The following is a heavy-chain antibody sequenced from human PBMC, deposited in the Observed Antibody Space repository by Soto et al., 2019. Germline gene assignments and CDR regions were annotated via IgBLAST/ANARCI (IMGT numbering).Heavy chain of an antibody. CDR2: IIPIFGTA. CDR1: RGTFSSYA. J-gene: IGHJ3*02. V-gene: IGHV1-69*01. Sequence: QVQLVQSGAEVKKPGSSVKVSCKASRGTFSSYAISWVRQAPGQGLEWMGGIIPIFGTANYAQKFQGRVTITADESTSTAYMELSILRSEDTAVYYCARAPLHDYGAPGWADIWGLGTMVTVSS. D-gene: IGHD4-17*01. CDR3: ARAPLHDYGAPGWADI.